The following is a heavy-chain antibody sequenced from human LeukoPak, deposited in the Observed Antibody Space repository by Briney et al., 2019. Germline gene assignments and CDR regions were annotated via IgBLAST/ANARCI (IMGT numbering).Heavy chain of an antibody. V-gene: IGHV3-23*01. D-gene: IGHD4-17*01. CDR2: ISGSGVST. J-gene: IGHJ4*02. CDR3: AKESMWTTVTHELDY. CDR1: GFTFSSCA. Sequence: GGSLRLSCAASGFTFSSCAMSWVRQAPGKGLEWVSAISGSGVSTYFADSVKGRFTISRDNSKNTLYLQMNSLRAEDTAVYYCAKESMWTTVTHELDYWGQGTLVTVSS.